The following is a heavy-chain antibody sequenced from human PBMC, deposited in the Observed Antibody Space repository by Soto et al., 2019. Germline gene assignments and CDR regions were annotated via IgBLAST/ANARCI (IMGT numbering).Heavy chain of an antibody. J-gene: IGHJ4*02. CDR1: NYSISSGYY. D-gene: IGHD3-16*01. CDR2: MYHSGTT. V-gene: IGHV4-38-2*02. Sequence: SETLSLTCTVSNYSISSGYYWGWIRQSPGEGLEWIVSMYHSGTTYYNPSLKSRVTISIDTSKNQFSLKLTSVTSADTAVYFCARVAFGPIDYWGQGXLVTVHS. CDR3: ARVAFGPIDY.